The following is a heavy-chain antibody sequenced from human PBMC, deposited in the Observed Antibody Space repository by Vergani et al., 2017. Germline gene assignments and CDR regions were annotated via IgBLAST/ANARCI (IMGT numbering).Heavy chain of an antibody. CDR2: IYTSGST. V-gene: IGHV4-61*02. CDR3: ARGGSSSSSDV. CDR1: GGSISSGSYY. Sequence: QVQLQESGPGLVKPSQTLSLTCTVSGGSISSGSYYWSWIRQPAGKGLEWIGRIYTSGSTYYNPSLKSRVTISVDTSKNQFSLKLSSVTAADTAVYYCARGGSSSSSDVWGKGTTVTVSS. J-gene: IGHJ6*04. D-gene: IGHD6-6*01.